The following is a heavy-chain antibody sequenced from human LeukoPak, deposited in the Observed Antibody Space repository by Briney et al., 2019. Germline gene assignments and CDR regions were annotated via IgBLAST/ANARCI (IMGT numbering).Heavy chain of an antibody. V-gene: IGHV4-30-2*03. D-gene: IGHD6-19*01. CDR2: IYYSGST. J-gene: IGHJ5*02. CDR3: ARPNSGWYNWFDP. CDR1: GGSISSGGYS. Sequence: SETLSLTCAVSGGSISSGGYSWSWIRQPPGKGLEWIGSIYYSGSTYYNPSLKSRVTISVDTSKNQFSLKLSSVTAADTAVYYCARPNSGWYNWFDPWGQGTLVTVSS.